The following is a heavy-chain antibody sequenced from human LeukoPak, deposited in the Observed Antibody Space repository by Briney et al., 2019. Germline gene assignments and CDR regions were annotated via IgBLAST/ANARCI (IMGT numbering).Heavy chain of an antibody. CDR2: ISYDGSNK. D-gene: IGHD6-13*01. V-gene: IGHV3-30*04. Sequence: PGGSLRLFCAASGFTFSTYPMHGVRQAPGKGLEWGAVISYDGSNKYYADSVKGRITISRDNSKNTLYLQISSLRAEDTAVYYCARESLYRSSWDPYNWFDPWGQGTLVTVST. J-gene: IGHJ5*02. CDR1: GFTFSTYP. CDR3: ARESLYRSSWDPYNWFDP.